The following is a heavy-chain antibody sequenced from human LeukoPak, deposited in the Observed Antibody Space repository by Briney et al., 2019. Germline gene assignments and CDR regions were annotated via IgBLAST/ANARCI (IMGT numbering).Heavy chain of an antibody. V-gene: IGHV4-59*12. CDR2: IRNSGTT. Sequence: EASETLSLTCTVSHDSISDYFWSWIRQPPGKGLEWIAYIRNSGTTRYNPSLQSRVTISVETSKNQFSLKLSSVTAADTAVYYCATGSSFDYWGQGTLVTVSS. CDR3: ATGSSFDY. J-gene: IGHJ4*02. CDR1: HDSISDYF. D-gene: IGHD3-16*02.